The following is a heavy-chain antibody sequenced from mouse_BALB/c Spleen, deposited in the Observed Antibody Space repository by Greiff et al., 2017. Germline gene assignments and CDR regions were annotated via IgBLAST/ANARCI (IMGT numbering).Heavy chain of an antibody. CDR2: IRNKANGYTT. V-gene: IGHV7-3*02. J-gene: IGHJ4*01. CDR3: ARDNWGAMDY. Sequence: EVMLVESGGGLVQPGGSLRLSCATSGFTFTDYYMSWVRQPPGKALEWLGFIRNKANGYTTEYSASVKGRFTISRDNSQSILYLQMNTLRAEDSATYYCARDNWGAMDYWGQGTSVTVSS. D-gene: IGHD4-1*01. CDR1: GFTFTDYY.